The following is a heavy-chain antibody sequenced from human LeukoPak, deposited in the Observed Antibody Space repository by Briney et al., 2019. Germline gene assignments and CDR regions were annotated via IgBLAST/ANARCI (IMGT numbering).Heavy chain of an antibody. CDR1: GFTFDDYG. CDR2: INWNGGST. V-gene: IGHV3-20*01. Sequence: GGSLGLSCAASGFTFDDYGMSWVRQAPGKGLEWVSGINWNGGSTGYADSVKGRFTISRDNAKNSLYLQMNSLRAEDTALYHCARSGGSFALPFDYWGQGTLVTVSS. D-gene: IGHD2-15*01. CDR3: ARSGGSFALPFDY. J-gene: IGHJ4*02.